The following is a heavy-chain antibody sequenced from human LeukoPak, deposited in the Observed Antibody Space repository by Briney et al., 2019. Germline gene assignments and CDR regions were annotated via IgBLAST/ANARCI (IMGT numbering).Heavy chain of an antibody. CDR2: IYYSGST. V-gene: IGHV4-59*01. Sequence: SETLSLTCTVSGGSISSYYWSWIRQPPGKGLEWIGYIYYSGSTNYNPFLKSRVTISVDTSKNQFSLKLSSLTAADTAVYYCARRMSSWYEFDYWGQGTLVTVSS. D-gene: IGHD6-13*01. J-gene: IGHJ4*02. CDR3: ARRMSSWYEFDY. CDR1: GGSISSYY.